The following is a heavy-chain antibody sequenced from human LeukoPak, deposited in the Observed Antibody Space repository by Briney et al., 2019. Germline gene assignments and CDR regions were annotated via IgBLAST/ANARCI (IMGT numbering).Heavy chain of an antibody. CDR2: IYTSGST. V-gene: IGHV4-4*07. J-gene: IGHJ4*02. D-gene: IGHD3-22*01. CDR1: GGSISSYY. Sequence: SETLSLTCTVSGGSISSYYWSWIRQPAGKGLEWIGRIYTSGSTNYNPSLKSRVTMSVDTSKNQFSLKLSSVTAADTAVYYCAREMFQYYDSSGTLRDWGQGTPVTVSS. CDR3: AREMFQYYDSSGTLRD.